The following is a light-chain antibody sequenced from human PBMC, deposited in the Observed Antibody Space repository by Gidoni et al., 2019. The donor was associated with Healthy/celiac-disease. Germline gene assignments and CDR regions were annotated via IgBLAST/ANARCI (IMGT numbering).Light chain of an antibody. V-gene: IGKV1-5*03. CDR2: KAS. CDR3: QQYNSYLLT. CDR1: QSISSW. Sequence: DIQMTQSPSTLSASVGDRVTITCRASQSISSWLAWYQQKPGKAPKLLIYKASSLESGVPSRFSGSGFGTEFTLTISSLQPDDFATYYCQQYNSYLLTFGGGTKVGIK. J-gene: IGKJ4*01.